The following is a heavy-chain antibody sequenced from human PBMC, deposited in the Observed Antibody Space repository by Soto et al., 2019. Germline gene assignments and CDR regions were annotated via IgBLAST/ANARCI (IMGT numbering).Heavy chain of an antibody. CDR2: VTANGGST. Sequence: GGSLRLSCAATGFTFSVYAMTWVRQAPGKGLEWVSAVTANGGSTYSADSVKGRFTISRDNSKNTLFLQMNSLRAEDTAVYYCASLRVGVWANYYYYYGNAAWRHGPTVTV. CDR3: ASLRVGVWANYYYYYGNAA. CDR1: GFTFSVYA. V-gene: IGHV3-23*01. D-gene: IGHD2-8*01. J-gene: IGHJ6*02.